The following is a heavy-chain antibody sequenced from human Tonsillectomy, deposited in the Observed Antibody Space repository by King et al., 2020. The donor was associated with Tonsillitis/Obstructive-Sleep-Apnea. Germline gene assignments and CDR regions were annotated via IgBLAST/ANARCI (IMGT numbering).Heavy chain of an antibody. CDR3: GKDLSPGGLDV. Sequence: VQLVESGGGLVQPGRSLRLSCAGSGFTSNDYAMHWIRQAPGKGLEWVAGIYWNSDRIDYADSVKGRFTISRDNARNSLYLQMNSLRPEDTALYYCGKDLSPGGLDVWGKGTTVTVSS. CDR2: IYWNSDRI. V-gene: IGHV3-9*02. J-gene: IGHJ6*04. CDR1: GFTSNDYA.